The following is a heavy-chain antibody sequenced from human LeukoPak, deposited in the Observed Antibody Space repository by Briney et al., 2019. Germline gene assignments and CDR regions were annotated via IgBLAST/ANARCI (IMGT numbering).Heavy chain of an antibody. CDR1: GFTFSSHA. J-gene: IGHJ4*02. V-gene: IGHV3-23*01. CDR2: ISGSGGST. CDR3: AKDVGCSSTSCYNPHY. D-gene: IGHD2-2*01. Sequence: GGSLRLSCAASGFTFSSHAMSWVRQAPGKGLEWVSAISGSGGSTYYADSVKGRFTISRDNSKNTLYLQMNSLRAEDTAVYYCAKDVGCSSTSCYNPHYWGQGTLVTVSS.